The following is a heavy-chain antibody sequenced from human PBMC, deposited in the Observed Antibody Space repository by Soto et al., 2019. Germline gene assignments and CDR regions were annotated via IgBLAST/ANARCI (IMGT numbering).Heavy chain of an antibody. CDR3: TTDLVYYHYYGMDV. V-gene: IGHV3-15*07. J-gene: IGHJ6*02. Sequence: PGGSLRLSCAASGFTFTNAWMNWVRQAPGKGLEWVGRIKSKNDGGTTDYAAPVKGRFTISRDDSKKTLSLQMNSLRTEDTAVYYCTTDLVYYHYYGMDVWGQGTTVTVSS. CDR1: GFTFTNAW. CDR2: IKSKNDGGTT.